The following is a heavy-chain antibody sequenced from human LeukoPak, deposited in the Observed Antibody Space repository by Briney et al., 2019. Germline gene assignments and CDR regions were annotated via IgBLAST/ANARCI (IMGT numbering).Heavy chain of an antibody. Sequence: SETLSLTCTVSGGSISSYYWSWIRQPAGKGLEWIGRIYTSGSTNYNPSLKSRVTMSVDTSKNQFSLKLSSVTAADTAVYYCAREPDDFWSGQPPYMDVWGKGTTVTVSS. CDR2: IYTSGST. V-gene: IGHV4-4*07. J-gene: IGHJ6*03. CDR1: GGSISSYY. D-gene: IGHD3-3*01. CDR3: AREPDDFWSGQPPYMDV.